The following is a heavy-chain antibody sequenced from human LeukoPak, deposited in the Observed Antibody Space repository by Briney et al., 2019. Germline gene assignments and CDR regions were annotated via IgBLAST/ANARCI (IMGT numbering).Heavy chain of an antibody. CDR1: GGSISSYY. V-gene: IGHV4-59*01. J-gene: IGHJ6*02. Sequence: SETLSLTCTVSGGSISSYYWSWIRQPPGKGLEWIGYIYYSGSTNYNPSLKSRVTISVDTSKNQFSLKLSSVTAADTAVYYCARTVNRGPYYYGMDVWGQGTTVTVSS. CDR3: ARTVNRGPYYYGMDV. D-gene: IGHD1-14*01. CDR2: IYYSGST.